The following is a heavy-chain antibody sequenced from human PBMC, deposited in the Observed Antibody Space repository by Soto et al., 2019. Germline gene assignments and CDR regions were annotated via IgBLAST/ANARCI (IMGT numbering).Heavy chain of an antibody. D-gene: IGHD6-13*01. CDR2: IYSGGST. V-gene: IGHV3-53*04. J-gene: IGHJ6*03. CDR3: ARVMREQPAAPVDYYYYYYMDV. CDR1: GFTVSSNY. Sequence: GGSLRLSCAASGFTVSSNYMSWVRQAPGKGLEWVSVIYSGGSTYYADSVKGRFTISRHNSKNTLYLQMNSLRAEDTAVYYCARVMREQPAAPVDYYYYYYMDVWGKGTTVTVSS.